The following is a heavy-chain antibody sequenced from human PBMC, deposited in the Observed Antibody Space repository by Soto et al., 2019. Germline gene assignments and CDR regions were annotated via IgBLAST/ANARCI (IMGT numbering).Heavy chain of an antibody. J-gene: IGHJ2*01. V-gene: IGHV3-23*01. Sequence: EVQLLESGGGLVQPGGSLRLSCVGSGFTFINYAMNWVRQTPGKGLEWVSTISGGGDRAFDADPVKGRFTISRDNSKNTVNLQMDSLTAVDTSVHDCTTEGLGCTSRPDWGWFDLWGRGTLVNVSS. CDR1: GFTFINYA. D-gene: IGHD2-2*01. CDR3: TTEGLGCTSRPDWGWFDL. CDR2: ISGGGDRA.